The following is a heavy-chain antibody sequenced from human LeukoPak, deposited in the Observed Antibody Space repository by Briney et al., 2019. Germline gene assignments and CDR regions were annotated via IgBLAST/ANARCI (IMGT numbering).Heavy chain of an antibody. CDR3: ARGGLDWLLYSQFDY. V-gene: IGHV3-23*01. J-gene: IGHJ4*02. CDR1: GFTFSNYA. D-gene: IGHD3-9*01. CDR2: TSATGGST. Sequence: GGSLRLSCVASGFTFSNYAMIWVRQAPGKGLEWVSATSATGGSTYYADSVKGRFTISRDNSKKTLYLQMNSLTVEDTAVYYCARGGLDWLLYSQFDYWGQGTLVTAS.